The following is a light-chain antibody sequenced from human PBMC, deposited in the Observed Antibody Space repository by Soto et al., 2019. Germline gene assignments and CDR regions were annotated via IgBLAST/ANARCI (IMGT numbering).Light chain of an antibody. CDR3: SSYAGSNNVV. J-gene: IGLJ2*01. V-gene: IGLV2-8*01. CDR2: EVT. CDR1: SSDVGGYNY. Sequence: QSVLTQPPSASGSPGQSVTISCTGTSSDVGGYNYVSWYQQHPGKAPKLMIYEVTKRPSGVPDRFSGSKSGNKASLTVSGIQAEDEADYYCSSYAGSNNVVFGGGTKVTVL.